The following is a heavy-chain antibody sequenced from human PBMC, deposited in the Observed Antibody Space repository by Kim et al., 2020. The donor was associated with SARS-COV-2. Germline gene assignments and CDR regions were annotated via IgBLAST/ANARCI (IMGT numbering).Heavy chain of an antibody. CDR3: ARDEEGSSGWYGNGYYDYGMDV. CDR1: GDSVSSNSAA. V-gene: IGHV6-1*01. D-gene: IGHD6-19*01. CDR2: TYYRSKWYN. Sequence: SQTLSLTCAISGDSVSSNSAAWNWIRQSPSRGLEWLGRTYYRSKWYNDYAVSVKSRITINPDTSKNQFSLQLNSVTPEDTAVYYCARDEEGSSGWYGNGYYDYGMDVWGQGTTVTVSS. J-gene: IGHJ6*02.